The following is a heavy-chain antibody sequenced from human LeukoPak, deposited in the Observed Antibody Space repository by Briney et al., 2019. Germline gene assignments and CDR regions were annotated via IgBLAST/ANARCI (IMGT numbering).Heavy chain of an antibody. J-gene: IGHJ5*02. D-gene: IGHD6-19*01. V-gene: IGHV3-23*01. Sequence: GGSLRLSCAASGFTFSSYAMSWVRQAPGKGLEWVSTITGGGSTTYYADSVKVRFTISRDNSKNTLYLQMNSLRAEDTALYFCAKESPVAVTGTSWFDPWGRGSLVTVPS. CDR3: AKESPVAVTGTSWFDP. CDR2: ITGGGSTT. CDR1: GFTFSSYA.